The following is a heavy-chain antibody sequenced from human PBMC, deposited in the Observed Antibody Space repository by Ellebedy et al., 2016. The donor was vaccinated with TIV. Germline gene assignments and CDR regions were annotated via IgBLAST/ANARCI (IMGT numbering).Heavy chain of an antibody. J-gene: IGHJ4*02. D-gene: IGHD5-18*01. CDR3: ARHGLLYSFGAFDS. CDR1: GYSFTGYW. V-gene: IGHV5-51*01. CDR2: IYPGDSDA. Sequence: GESLKISCKGSGYSFTGYWIGWVRQMPGKGLEWMGVIYPGDSDARYSPSFQGQVTISVDKSINTAYLQWTSLKVSDTAMYFCARHGLLYSFGAFDSWGQGTQVTVSS.